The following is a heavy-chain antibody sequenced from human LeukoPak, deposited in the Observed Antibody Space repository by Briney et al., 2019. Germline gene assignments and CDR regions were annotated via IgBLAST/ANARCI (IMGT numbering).Heavy chain of an antibody. CDR2: ISSSSSYI. Sequence: PGGSLRLSCAASGFTFSSYSMNWVRQAPGKGLEWVSSISSSSSYIYYADSVKGRFTISRDNAKNSLYLRMNSLRAEDTAVYYCASASFRDWFDPWGQGTLVTVSS. CDR3: ASASFRDWFDP. J-gene: IGHJ5*02. V-gene: IGHV3-21*01. CDR1: GFTFSSYS.